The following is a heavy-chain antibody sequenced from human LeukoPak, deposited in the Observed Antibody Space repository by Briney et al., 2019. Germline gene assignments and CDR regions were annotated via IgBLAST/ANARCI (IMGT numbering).Heavy chain of an antibody. CDR1: GYTFTNYH. D-gene: IGHD2/OR15-2a*01. CDR2: IYPSSGGT. CDR3: ARDLPFED. J-gene: IGHJ4*02. V-gene: IGHV1-2*06. Sequence: ASVTVSCKASGYTFTNYHMHWVRQARGQGLEWMGRIYPSSGGTNYAQKFQGRITLTTDTSINTAYMELSRLRFDDTAVYYCARDLPFEDWGQGTLVTVSS.